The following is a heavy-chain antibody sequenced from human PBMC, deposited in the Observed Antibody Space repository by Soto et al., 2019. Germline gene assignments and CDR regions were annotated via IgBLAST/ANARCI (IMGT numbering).Heavy chain of an antibody. CDR3: ARVGGYYSGDWFDP. D-gene: IGHD3-22*01. CDR1: GGSISNGDYY. Sequence: SETLSLTCTVSGGSISNGDYYLSWIRQPPGKGLEWIGYIYYSGSTYYNPSLKSRVTISVDTSKNQFSLKLSSVTAADTAVYYCARVGGYYSGDWFDPWGQGTLVTVSS. J-gene: IGHJ5*02. V-gene: IGHV4-30-4*01. CDR2: IYYSGST.